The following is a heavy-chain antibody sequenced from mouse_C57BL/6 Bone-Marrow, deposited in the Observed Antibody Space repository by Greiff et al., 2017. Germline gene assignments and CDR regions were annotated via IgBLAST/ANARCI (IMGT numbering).Heavy chain of an antibody. CDR2: IYPRSGNT. CDR1: GYTFTSYG. Sequence: VQLQQSGAELARPGASVKLSCKASGYTFTSYGISWVKQRTGQGLEWIGEIYPRSGNTYYNEKFKGKATLTADKSSSTAYMELRSLTSEDSAVYYCASHTGAHFDYGSEGTTLTVSS. J-gene: IGHJ2*01. D-gene: IGHD1-1*01. V-gene: IGHV1-81*01. CDR3: ASHTGAHFDY.